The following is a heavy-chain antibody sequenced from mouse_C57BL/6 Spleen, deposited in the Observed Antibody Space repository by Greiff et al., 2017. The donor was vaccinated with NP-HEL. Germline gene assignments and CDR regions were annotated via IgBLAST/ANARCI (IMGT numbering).Heavy chain of an antibody. D-gene: IGHD1-1*02. J-gene: IGHJ2*01. Sequence: VQLKESGPELVKPGASVKMSCKASGYTFTDYNMHWVKQSHGKSLEWIGYINPNNGGTSYNQKFKGKATLTVNKSSSTAYMELRSLTSEDSAVYYCARSLYGYFDYWGQGTTLTVSS. CDR3: ARSLYGYFDY. CDR1: GYTFTDYN. V-gene: IGHV1-22*01. CDR2: INPNNGGT.